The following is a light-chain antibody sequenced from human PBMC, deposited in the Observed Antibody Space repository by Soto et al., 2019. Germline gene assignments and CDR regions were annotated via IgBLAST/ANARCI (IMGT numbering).Light chain of an antibody. CDR2: DVS. CDR3: SSYTSSSTPWV. J-gene: IGLJ3*02. CDR1: SSDVGGYNY. Sequence: QAVVTQPASVSGSPGQSITISCTGTSSDVGGYNYVSWYQQHPGKAPKLMIYDVSNRPSGVSNRFSGSKSDNTASLTISGLQAEDEADYYCSSYTSSSTPWVFGGGTKLTVL. V-gene: IGLV2-14*01.